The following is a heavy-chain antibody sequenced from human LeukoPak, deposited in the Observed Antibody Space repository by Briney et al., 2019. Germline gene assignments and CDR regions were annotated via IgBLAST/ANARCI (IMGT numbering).Heavy chain of an antibody. Sequence: GGSLRLSCAASGFTFSTYDMYWVRQAPGKGLEWVAVIWYDGTNKYYADSVKGRFTISRDNSKNTLYLQMNNLRADDTAVYYCARGLAVAGTGDAFDIWGQGTMVTVSS. V-gene: IGHV3-33*01. CDR2: IWYDGTNK. CDR3: ARGLAVAGTGDAFDI. J-gene: IGHJ3*02. CDR1: GFTFSTYD. D-gene: IGHD6-19*01.